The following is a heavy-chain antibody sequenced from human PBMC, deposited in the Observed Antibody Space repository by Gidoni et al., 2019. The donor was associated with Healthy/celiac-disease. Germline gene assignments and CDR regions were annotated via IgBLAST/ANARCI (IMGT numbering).Heavy chain of an antibody. V-gene: IGHV1-69*01. CDR2: VIPIFGTA. CDR3: ASLWNDYGDYRAY. J-gene: IGHJ4*02. CDR1: GGTFSSYA. Sequence: QVQLVQSWAEVQKPGSSVKVSCKASGGTFSSYASSWVRQAPGQGLEWMGGVIPIFGTANYAQKFQGRVTITADESTSTAYMELSSLRSEDTAVYYCASLWNDYGDYRAYWGQGTLVTVSS. D-gene: IGHD4-17*01.